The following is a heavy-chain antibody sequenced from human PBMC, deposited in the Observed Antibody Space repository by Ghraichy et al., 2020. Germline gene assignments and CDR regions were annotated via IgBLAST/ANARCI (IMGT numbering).Heavy chain of an antibody. CDR1: GGSISSSSYY. D-gene: IGHD5-12*01. J-gene: IGHJ4*02. Sequence: SETLSLTCTVSGGSISSSSYYWGWIRQPPGKGLEWIGSIYYSGSTYYNPSLKSRVTISVDTSKNQFSLKLSSVTAADTAVYYCARSELPSGYEKLDYWGQGTLVTVSS. CDR3: ARSELPSGYEKLDY. V-gene: IGHV4-39*01. CDR2: IYYSGST.